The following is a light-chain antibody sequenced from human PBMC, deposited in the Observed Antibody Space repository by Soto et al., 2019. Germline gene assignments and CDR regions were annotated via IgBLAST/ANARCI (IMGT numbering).Light chain of an antibody. CDR3: LQSYSSPLT. CDR2: AAS. CDR1: HTIIRY. Sequence: DIQMTQSPSSLSASVGDRVTITCRASHTIIRYLSWYQQKPGRAPKLLIYAASNLNSGVPSRFSGGGSGTDFSLTISNLQTEDFATYYCLQSYSSPLTFGGGTRVEIK. V-gene: IGKV1-39*01. J-gene: IGKJ4*01.